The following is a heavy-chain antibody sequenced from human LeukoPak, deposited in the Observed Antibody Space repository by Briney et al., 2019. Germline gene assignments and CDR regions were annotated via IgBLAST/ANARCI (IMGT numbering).Heavy chain of an antibody. Sequence: PGGSLRLSCAASGFTFSSYAMSWVRQAPGKGLEWVSAISGSGGSTYYADSVKGRFTISRDNSKNTLYLQMNSLRAEDTAVYYCAKVTGNRSWYGIDYWGQGTLVTVSS. CDR2: ISGSGGST. V-gene: IGHV3-23*01. J-gene: IGHJ4*02. D-gene: IGHD6-13*01. CDR1: GFTFSSYA. CDR3: AKVTGNRSWYGIDY.